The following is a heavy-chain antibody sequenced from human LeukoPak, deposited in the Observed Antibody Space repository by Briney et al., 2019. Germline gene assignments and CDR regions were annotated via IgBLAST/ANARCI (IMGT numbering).Heavy chain of an antibody. CDR3: ARDRRGFSYGYWGFDY. J-gene: IGHJ4*02. CDR2: IWYNGTNK. CDR1: GFLFSAYG. Sequence: GGSLRLSCTASGFLFSAYGMHWVRQAPGKGLEWVAVIWYNGTNKYYADSVKGRLTISRDNSKNTLYLQMNSLRVEDTAVYYCARDRRGFSYGYWGFDYWGQGTLVTVSS. D-gene: IGHD5-18*01. V-gene: IGHV3-33*01.